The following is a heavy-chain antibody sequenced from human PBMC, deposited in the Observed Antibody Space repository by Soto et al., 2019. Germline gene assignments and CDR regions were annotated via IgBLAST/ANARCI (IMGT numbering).Heavy chain of an antibody. CDR2: IRSKANCYAT. CDR1: GFTFSGSA. J-gene: IGHJ4*02. V-gene: IGHV3-73*01. CDR3: TRHGGYYDFWSGYYRRSEVWD. Sequence: GSLRLSCAASGFTFSGSAMHWVRQASGKGLEWVGRIRSKANCYATAYAASVKGRFTISRDDSKNTAYLQMNSLKTEDTAVYYCTRHGGYYDFWSGYYRRSEVWDWGQGT. D-gene: IGHD3-3*01.